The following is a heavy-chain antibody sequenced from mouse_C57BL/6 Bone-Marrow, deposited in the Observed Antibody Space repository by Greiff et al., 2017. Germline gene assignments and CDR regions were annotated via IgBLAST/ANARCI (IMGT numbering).Heavy chain of an antibody. CDR3: ARSNWGFDY. V-gene: IGHV1-26*01. Sequence: VQLQQSGPELVKPGASVKISCKASGYTFSDYYMNWVKQSHGKSLEWIGDINPNNGGTSYNQKFKGKATLTVDKSSSTAYMELRSLTSEDSAVYYCARSNWGFDYWGQGTTLTVSS. D-gene: IGHD4-1*01. CDR2: INPNNGGT. J-gene: IGHJ2*01. CDR1: GYTFSDYY.